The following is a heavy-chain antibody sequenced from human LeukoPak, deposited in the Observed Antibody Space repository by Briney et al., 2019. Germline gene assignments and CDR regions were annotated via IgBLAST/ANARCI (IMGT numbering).Heavy chain of an antibody. CDR1: GFTFSSYG. Sequence: PGRSLRLSCAASGFTFSSYGMHWVRQAPGKGLEWVAVIWYDGSNKYYADSVKGRFTISRDNSKNTLYLQMNSLKTEDTAVYYCTPFILEANHFWGQGTLVTVSS. V-gene: IGHV3-33*01. CDR3: TPFILEANHF. J-gene: IGHJ4*02. CDR2: IWYDGSNK.